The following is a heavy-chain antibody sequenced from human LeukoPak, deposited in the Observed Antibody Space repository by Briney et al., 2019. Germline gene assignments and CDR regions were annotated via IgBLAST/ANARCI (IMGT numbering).Heavy chain of an antibody. J-gene: IGHJ4*02. V-gene: IGHV1-8*03. D-gene: IGHD5-18*01. CDR3: ARGRSRRGYSYGYYFDY. CDR1: GYTFTSYD. CDR2: MNPNSGNT. Sequence: GVSVKVSCKASGYTFTSYDINWVRQATGQGLEWMGWMNPNSGNTGYAQKFQGRVTITRNTSISTAYMELSSLRSEDTAVYYCARGRSRRGYSYGYYFDYWGQGTLVTVSS.